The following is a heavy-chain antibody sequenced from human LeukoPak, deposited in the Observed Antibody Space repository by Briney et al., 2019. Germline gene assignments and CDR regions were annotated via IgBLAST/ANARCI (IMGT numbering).Heavy chain of an antibody. CDR1: GGSISNNDYY. V-gene: IGHV4-39*07. CDR3: ARSLYGGNSVGWFDP. Sequence: SETLSLTCTVSGGSISNNDYYWGWIRQPPGKGLEWIGSMYHSGNTKYNAALKSRVTISVDTSKNQFSLKLSSVTAADTAVYYCARSLYGGNSVGWFDPWGQGTLVTVSS. D-gene: IGHD4-23*01. J-gene: IGHJ5*02. CDR2: MYHSGNT.